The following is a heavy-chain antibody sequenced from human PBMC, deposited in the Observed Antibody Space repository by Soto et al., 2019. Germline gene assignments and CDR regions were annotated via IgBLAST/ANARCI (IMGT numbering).Heavy chain of an antibody. V-gene: IGHV3-23*01. CDR1: GFSFSAYG. D-gene: IGHD2-21*02. CDR3: AKDRGNGDTPNIYSYYGMEV. Sequence: GGSLRLSCAVSGFSFSAYGMSWVRQAPGKGLEWISFISGGGGTIYYADSVKGRFISSRDNSKSTLYLQMTSLSVDDTAVYYCAKDRGNGDTPNIYSYYGMEVWGQGTTVTVSS. CDR2: ISGGGGTI. J-gene: IGHJ6*02.